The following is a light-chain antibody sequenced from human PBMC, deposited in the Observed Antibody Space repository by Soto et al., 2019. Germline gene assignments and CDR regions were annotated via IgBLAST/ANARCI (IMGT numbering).Light chain of an antibody. Sequence: DIQMTQSPSSLSASVGDRVTIACRASQSINIYLSWYQQEPGKAPKLLMYDAYSLQSGVPSRFSGSGSGTHFTLTISSLQREDFATYYCQQNYRTPLTFVGGTKVEIK. J-gene: IGKJ4*01. CDR2: DAY. CDR1: QSINIY. CDR3: QQNYRTPLT. V-gene: IGKV1-39*01.